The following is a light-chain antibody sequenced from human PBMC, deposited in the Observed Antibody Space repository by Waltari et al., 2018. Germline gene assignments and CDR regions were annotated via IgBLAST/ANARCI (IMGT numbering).Light chain of an antibody. Sequence: DIQMTQSPSAVSASVGYRVTITCRASQGISNYLAWFQQKPGKAPKRLIFAASSLQSGVPSRFSGSGSATEFTLTITNLQPEDFGTYYCLQDSSYPWTFGQGTRVDI. CDR3: LQDSSYPWT. CDR2: AAS. J-gene: IGKJ1*01. CDR1: QGISNY. V-gene: IGKV1-17*03.